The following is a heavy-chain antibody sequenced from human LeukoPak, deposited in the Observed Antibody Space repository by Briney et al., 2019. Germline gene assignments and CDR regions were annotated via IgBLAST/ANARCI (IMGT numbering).Heavy chain of an antibody. D-gene: IGHD4-23*01. V-gene: IGHV4-34*01. CDR2: MNHSGNT. CDR3: ARREPHGDYGGKIRYYYYMDV. CDR1: GGSFSGYY. J-gene: IGHJ6*03. Sequence: SETLSLTCAVYGGSFSGYYWSWIRQPPGKGLEWIGEMNHSGNTNSNPSLKSRVTMSVNTSKNQCSLKLSSLTAADTAMYYCARREPHGDYGGKIRYYYYMDVWGKGTTITISS.